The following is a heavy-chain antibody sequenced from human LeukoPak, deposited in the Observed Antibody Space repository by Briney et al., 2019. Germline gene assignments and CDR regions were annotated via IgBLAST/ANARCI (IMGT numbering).Heavy chain of an antibody. D-gene: IGHD3-9*01. CDR3: ATVLVLTGKWYFDY. Sequence: ASVKVSCKVSGYTLTELSMHWVRQAPGKGLEWMGGFDPEDGETIYAQKFQGRVTMTEDTSTDTAYMELSSLRSEDTAVYCCATVLVLTGKWYFDYWGQGTLVTVSS. J-gene: IGHJ4*02. CDR2: FDPEDGET. V-gene: IGHV1-24*01. CDR1: GYTLTELS.